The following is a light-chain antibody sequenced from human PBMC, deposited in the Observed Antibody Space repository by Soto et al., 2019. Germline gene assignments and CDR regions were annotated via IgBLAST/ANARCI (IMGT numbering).Light chain of an antibody. CDR1: QSISSY. CDR2: AAS. J-gene: IGKJ1*01. Sequence: DIQMTQSPSSLSASVGDRVTITCRASQSISSYLNWYQQKPGKAPKLLIYAASSLQSGVPSRFSGSGSGTDFTLTICSLQPEYFATYYCQQSYSTPRTFGQRTKV. CDR3: QQSYSTPRT. V-gene: IGKV1-39*01.